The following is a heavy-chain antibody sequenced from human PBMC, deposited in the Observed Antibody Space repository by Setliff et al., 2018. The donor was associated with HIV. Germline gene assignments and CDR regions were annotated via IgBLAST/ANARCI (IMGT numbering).Heavy chain of an antibody. CDR2: IIPIFGTT. D-gene: IGHD6-13*01. V-gene: IGHV1-69*13. CDR1: GDTFTSYA. CDR3: ATNREQLTMTYYYYYMDV. J-gene: IGHJ6*03. Sequence: ASVKVSCKASGDTFTSYAISWVRRAPGQGPEWMGAIIPIFGTTKYAQRFQGRVTITADASTSTAYMELSSLRSEDTAVYYCATNREQLTMTYYYYYMDVWGKGTTVTVSS.